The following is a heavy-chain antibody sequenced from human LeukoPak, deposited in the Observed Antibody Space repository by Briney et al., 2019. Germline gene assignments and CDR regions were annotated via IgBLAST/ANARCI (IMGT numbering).Heavy chain of an antibody. CDR3: ARLSSSWEETDY. CDR1: GGSISSYY. CDR2: IYYSGST. D-gene: IGHD6-13*01. Sequence: SETLSLTCTVSGGSISSYYWSWIRQPPGKGLEWIGYIYYSGSTNYNPSLKSRVTISVDTSKNQFSLKLSSVTAADTAVYYCARLSSSWEETDYWGQGTLVTVSS. J-gene: IGHJ4*02. V-gene: IGHV4-59*08.